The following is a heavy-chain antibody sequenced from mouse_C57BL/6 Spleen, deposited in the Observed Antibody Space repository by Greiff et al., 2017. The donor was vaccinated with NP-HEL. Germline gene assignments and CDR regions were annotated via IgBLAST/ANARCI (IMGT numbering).Heavy chain of an antibody. D-gene: IGHD2-4*01. V-gene: IGHV1-80*01. J-gene: IGHJ3*01. CDR3: ARFQDDYDVFAY. Sequence: VQLVESGAELVKPGASVKISCKASGYAFSSYWMNWVKQRPGKGLEWIGQIYPGDGDTNYNGKFKGKATLTADKSSSTAYMQLSMLTSEDSAVYFCARFQDDYDVFAYWGQGTLVTVSA. CDR1: GYAFSSYW. CDR2: IYPGDGDT.